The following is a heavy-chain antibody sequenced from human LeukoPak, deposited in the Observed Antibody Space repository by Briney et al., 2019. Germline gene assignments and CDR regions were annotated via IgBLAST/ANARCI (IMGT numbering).Heavy chain of an antibody. CDR3: AREIGGILVFDY. Sequence: ASVKVSCKASGYTFTGYYMHWVRQAPGQGLEWMGWINPNSGDSHHAQKFQGRVTMTRDTSISTAYMELSRLRSDDTAVYYCAREIGGILVFDYWGQGTLVTVSS. CDR1: GYTFTGYY. CDR2: INPNSGDS. D-gene: IGHD5-18*01. V-gene: IGHV1-2*02. J-gene: IGHJ4*02.